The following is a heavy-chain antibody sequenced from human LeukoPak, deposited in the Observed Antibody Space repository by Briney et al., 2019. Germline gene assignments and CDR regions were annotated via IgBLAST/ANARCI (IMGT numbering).Heavy chain of an antibody. V-gene: IGHV3-11*01. Sequence: EGSLRLSCAASGFTFDDYAMHWVRQAPGKGLEWVSYISSSGSTIYYADSVKGRFTISRDNAKNSLYLQMNSLRAEDTAVYYCATHRGYSYGASRAFDIWGQGTMVTVSS. J-gene: IGHJ3*02. CDR1: GFTFDDYA. CDR2: ISSSGSTI. CDR3: ATHRGYSYGASRAFDI. D-gene: IGHD5-18*01.